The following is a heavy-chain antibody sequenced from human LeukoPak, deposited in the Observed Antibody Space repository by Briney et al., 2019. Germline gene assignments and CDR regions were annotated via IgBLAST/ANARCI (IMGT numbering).Heavy chain of an antibody. CDR3: ARDYIVVVPAATYWYFDL. D-gene: IGHD2-2*01. J-gene: IGHJ2*01. CDR2: IYTSGST. Sequence: SETLSLTCTVSGGSISSYYWSWIRQPAGKGLEWIGRIYTSGSTNYNPSLKSRVTMSVETSKNQFSLKLSSVTAADTAVYYCARDYIVVVPAATYWYFDLWGRGTLVTVSS. V-gene: IGHV4-4*07. CDR1: GGSISSYY.